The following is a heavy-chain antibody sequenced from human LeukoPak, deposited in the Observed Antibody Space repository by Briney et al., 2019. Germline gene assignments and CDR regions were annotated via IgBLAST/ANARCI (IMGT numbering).Heavy chain of an antibody. Sequence: GGSLRLSCTASGFTFRTFNMHWVRQAPGKGLEWVSYISSSGSTIYYADSVKGRFTISRDSAKNSLYLQMNSLRAEDTAVYYCARDIKVTTGTRRVTGNSNYYYGMDVWGQGTTVTVSS. CDR3: ARDIKVTTGTRRVTGNSNYYYGMDV. V-gene: IGHV3-48*04. CDR1: GFTFRTFN. CDR2: ISSSGSTI. J-gene: IGHJ6*02. D-gene: IGHD4-17*01.